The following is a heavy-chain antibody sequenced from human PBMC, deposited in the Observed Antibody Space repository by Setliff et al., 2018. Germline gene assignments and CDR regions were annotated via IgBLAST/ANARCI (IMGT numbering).Heavy chain of an antibody. CDR1: GGSISSGTYY. CDR2: LHTSGSI. J-gene: IGHJ4*02. V-gene: IGHV4-61*02. D-gene: IGHD1-26*01. Sequence: PSETLSLTCTVSGGSISSGTYYWSWIRQPAGKGLEWIGRLHTSGSIDYNPSLKSRVTISVDTSKNQFSLRLRSVTAADTAVYFCARDNTMVGATDYWGQGTQVTVSS. CDR3: ARDNTMVGATDY.